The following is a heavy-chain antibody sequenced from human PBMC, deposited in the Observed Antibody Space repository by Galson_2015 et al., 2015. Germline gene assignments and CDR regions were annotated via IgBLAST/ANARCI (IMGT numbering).Heavy chain of an antibody. V-gene: IGHV1-46*01. CDR1: GYTFSNYH. Sequence: SVKVSCKASGYTFSNYHIHWVRQAPGQGLEWMGIVTPGSGATSYAEKFQGRVIMTGDMSTTTAFLELSSLRSDDTALYYCARETSATGYGDHWGQGTLVTVS. D-gene: IGHD5-12*01. J-gene: IGHJ4*02. CDR2: VTPGSGAT. CDR3: ARETSATGYGDH.